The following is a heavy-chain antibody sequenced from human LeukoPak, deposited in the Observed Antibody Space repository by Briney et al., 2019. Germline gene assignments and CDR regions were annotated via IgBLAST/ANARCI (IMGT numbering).Heavy chain of an antibody. D-gene: IGHD2-15*01. J-gene: IGHJ4*02. CDR2: IWYDGSNK. V-gene: IGHV3-33*01. CDR3: ARDGSDCSGGSCYSSYYFDY. CDR1: GFTFSSYG. Sequence: GGSLRLSCAASGFTFSSYGMHWVRQAPGKGLGWVAVIWYDGSNKYYADSVKGRFTISRDNSKNTLYLQMNSLRAEDTAVYYCARDGSDCSGGSCYSSYYFDYWGQGTLVTVSS.